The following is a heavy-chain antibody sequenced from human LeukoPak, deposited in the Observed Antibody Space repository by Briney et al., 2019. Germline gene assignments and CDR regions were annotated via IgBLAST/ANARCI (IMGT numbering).Heavy chain of an antibody. J-gene: IGHJ5*02. V-gene: IGHV4-59*01. Sequence: SETLSLTCTVSGASTSSFYWSWIRQPPGKGLEWIGYIYYTGSTNCNPSLKSRVTISLDTSKNQFSLKLSSVTAAGTAVYYCARGKDWFDPWGQGTLVTVSS. CDR2: IYYTGST. CDR3: ARGKDWFDP. CDR1: GASTSSFY.